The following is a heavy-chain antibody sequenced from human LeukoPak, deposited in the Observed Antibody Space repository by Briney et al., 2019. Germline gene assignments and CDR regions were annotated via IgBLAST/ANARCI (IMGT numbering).Heavy chain of an antibody. V-gene: IGHV3-30*18. Sequence: PGRSLRLSCAASGFTSSSYGMYWVRQAPGKGLEWVAVISFDGSNKYYADSGRGRFTVSRDNSKDTLYLQMNSLRAEDTAVYYCAKDEIGAVAGLLDYWGQGILVTVSS. J-gene: IGHJ4*02. D-gene: IGHD6-19*01. CDR1: GFTSSSYG. CDR2: ISFDGSNK. CDR3: AKDEIGAVAGLLDY.